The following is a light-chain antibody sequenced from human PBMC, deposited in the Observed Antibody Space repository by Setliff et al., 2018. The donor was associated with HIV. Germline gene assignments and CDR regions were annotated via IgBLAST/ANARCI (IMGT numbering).Light chain of an antibody. CDR2: EAS. CDR3: CSYADRNIVL. V-gene: IGLV2-23*01. Sequence: QSVLAQPASVSGSPGQSLTISCTGTSSDVGTNDLVSWYQQHPGKAPKLIIHEASKRPSGVSNRFSGSKSGNTASLTISGLQAEDEADYYCCSYADRNIVLFGGGTK. J-gene: IGLJ2*01. CDR1: SSDVGTNDL.